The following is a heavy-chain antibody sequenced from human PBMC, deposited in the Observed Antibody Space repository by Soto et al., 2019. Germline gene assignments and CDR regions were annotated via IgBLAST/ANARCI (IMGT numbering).Heavy chain of an antibody. D-gene: IGHD3-22*01. Sequence: PGGSLRLSCAASGFTFSNSAMYWVRQAPGKGLEWVAVISYDGSNQYYADSVKGRFTISRDNSKNTLYVQMNSLRVEDTAVYFCAREGDTSGYYFDYWGQGTLVTVSS. CDR3: AREGDTSGYYFDY. CDR2: ISYDGSNQ. CDR1: GFTFSNSA. V-gene: IGHV3-30-3*01. J-gene: IGHJ4*02.